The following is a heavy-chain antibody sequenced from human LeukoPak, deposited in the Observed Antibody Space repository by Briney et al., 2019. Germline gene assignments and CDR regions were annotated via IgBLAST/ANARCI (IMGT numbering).Heavy chain of an antibody. D-gene: IGHD3-10*01. V-gene: IGHV3-30*18. CDR3: AKSSGGYYGSGSYKDY. J-gene: IGHJ4*02. Sequence: PGGSLRLSCAASAFTFSSYGMQWVRHAPGKGLKWVAVISYDGSNKYYADSVKGRFTISRDNSKNTLYLQMNSLRAEDTAVYYCAKSSGGYYGSGSYKDYWGQGTLVTVSS. CDR2: ISYDGSNK. CDR1: AFTFSSYG.